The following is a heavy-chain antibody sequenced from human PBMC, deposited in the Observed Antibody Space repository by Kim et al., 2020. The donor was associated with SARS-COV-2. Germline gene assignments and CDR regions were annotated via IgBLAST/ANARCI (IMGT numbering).Heavy chain of an antibody. V-gene: IGHV4-39*01. Sequence: YYTSLNSRVTISVDTSKNQFSLKRSSVTAADAAVYYCAREHSSSWYYCDYWGQGTLVTVSS. CDR3: AREHSSSWYYCDY. D-gene: IGHD6-13*01. J-gene: IGHJ4*02.